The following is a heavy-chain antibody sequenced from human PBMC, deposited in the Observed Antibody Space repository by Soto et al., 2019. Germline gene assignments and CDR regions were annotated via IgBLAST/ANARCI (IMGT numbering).Heavy chain of an antibody. V-gene: IGHV3-72*01. CDR1: GFTFSDHY. Sequence: EEQLVESGGGLVQPGGSLTLSCAVSGFTFSDHYMEWVRQAPGKGLEWVARSRNKAKSYTTDYAASVKGRFTVSRDLSMNSLYLQMNNLKTEDTALYYCSRMEGGWGQGTLVTVSS. D-gene: IGHD1-26*01. J-gene: IGHJ4*02. CDR3: SRMEGG. CDR2: SRNKAKSYTT.